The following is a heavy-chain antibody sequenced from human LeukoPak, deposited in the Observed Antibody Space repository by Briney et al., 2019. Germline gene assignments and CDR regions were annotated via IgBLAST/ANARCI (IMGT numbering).Heavy chain of an antibody. Sequence: GASVKVSCKASGYTLTELSMHWVRQAPGKGLEWMGGFDPEDGETIYAQKFQGRVTMTEDTSTDTAYMELSSLRSEDTAVYYCATVTYCGGDCLDYWGQGTPVTVSS. CDR1: GYTLTELS. D-gene: IGHD2-21*02. J-gene: IGHJ4*02. V-gene: IGHV1-24*01. CDR3: ATVTYCGGDCLDY. CDR2: FDPEDGET.